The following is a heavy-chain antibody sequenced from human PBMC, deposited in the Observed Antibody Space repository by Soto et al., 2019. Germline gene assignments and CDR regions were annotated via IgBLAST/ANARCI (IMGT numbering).Heavy chain of an antibody. CDR2: ISGNVGSTT. J-gene: IGHJ4*02. D-gene: IGHD6-19*01. V-gene: IGHV3-23*01. CDR1: GITFPNYA. Sequence: EVQLLESGGGLAQPGGPLRPSGAVLGITFPNYALGWVPQPPGKGLDWVSGISGNVGSTTHYADSLKGRFTISRDNSKNILFLQMNSLRAEDTAVYYCAKHRGFVAGPFDSWGQGTLVIVSS. CDR3: AKHRGFVAGPFDS.